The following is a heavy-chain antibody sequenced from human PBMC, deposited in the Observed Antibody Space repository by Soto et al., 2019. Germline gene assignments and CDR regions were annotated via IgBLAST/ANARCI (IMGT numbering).Heavy chain of an antibody. CDR3: AKEGGGIVVVTARGPIGYYGMDV. CDR2: ISYDGSNK. CDR1: GFTFSSYG. J-gene: IGHJ6*02. Sequence: QVQLVESGGGVVQPGRSLRLSCAASGFTFSSYGMHWVRQAPGKGLEWVAVISYDGSNKYYADSVKGRFTISRDNSKNTLYLQMNSLRAEDTAVYYCAKEGGGIVVVTARGPIGYYGMDVWGQGTTVTVSS. D-gene: IGHD2-21*02. V-gene: IGHV3-30*18.